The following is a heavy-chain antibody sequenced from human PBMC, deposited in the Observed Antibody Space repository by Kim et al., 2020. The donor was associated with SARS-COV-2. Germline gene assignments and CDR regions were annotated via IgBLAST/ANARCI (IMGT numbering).Heavy chain of an antibody. CDR2: EK. J-gene: IGHJ4*02. Sequence: EKYCVDSVKGRLTIARDNAKKSLYLQVNSLGAEDTAVYYCARGRIAAVGYWGQGTLVTVSS. V-gene: IGHV3-7*01. CDR3: ARGRIAAVGY. D-gene: IGHD6-13*01.